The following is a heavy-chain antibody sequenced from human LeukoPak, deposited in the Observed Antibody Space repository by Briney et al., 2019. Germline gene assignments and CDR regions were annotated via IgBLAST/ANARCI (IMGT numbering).Heavy chain of an antibody. CDR3: ARAVSSGWPKDYFDY. CDR1: GFTFSSYT. J-gene: IGHJ4*02. Sequence: SGGSLRLSCAAPGFTFSSYTINWVRQAPGKGLEWVSSISSSSSYIYYADSVKGRFTISRDNAKNSLYLQMNSLRAEDTAVYYCARAVSSGWPKDYFDYWGQGTLVTVSS. V-gene: IGHV3-21*01. D-gene: IGHD6-19*01. CDR2: ISSSSSYI.